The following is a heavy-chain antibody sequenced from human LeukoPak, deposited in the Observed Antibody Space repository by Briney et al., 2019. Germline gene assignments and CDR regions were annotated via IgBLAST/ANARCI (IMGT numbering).Heavy chain of an antibody. D-gene: IGHD2-21*02. J-gene: IGHJ4*02. V-gene: IGHV4-30-4*07. Sequence: SETLSLTCTVSGYSISSGGYSWNWIRQPTGNGLEWIGYIYNSGSTSYNPSLKSRVTMSVDTSKNQFSLKLNSVTAADTAVYYCARGWGPAYCGGDCHRHFDYWGQGTLVTVSS. CDR2: IYNSGST. CDR3: ARGWGPAYCGGDCHRHFDY. CDR1: GYSISSGGYS.